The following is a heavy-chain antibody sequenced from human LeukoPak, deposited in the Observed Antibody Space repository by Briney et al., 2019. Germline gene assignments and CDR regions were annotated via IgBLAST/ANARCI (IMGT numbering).Heavy chain of an antibody. Sequence: GGSLRLSCAASGFTFSSYSMNWVRQAPGEGLEWVSSISSSSSYIYYADSVKGRFTISRDNAKNSLYLQMNSLRAEDTAVYYCARDYGDYYFDYWGQGTLVTVSS. CDR2: ISSSSSYI. D-gene: IGHD4-17*01. CDR1: GFTFSSYS. V-gene: IGHV3-21*01. CDR3: ARDYGDYYFDY. J-gene: IGHJ4*02.